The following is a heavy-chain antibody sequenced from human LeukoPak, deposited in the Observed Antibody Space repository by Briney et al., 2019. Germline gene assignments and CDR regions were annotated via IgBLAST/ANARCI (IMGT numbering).Heavy chain of an antibody. CDR1: GFTLSSYS. J-gene: IGHJ4*02. Sequence: GGPLRLSCAASGFTLSSYSMNWVRQAPGKGLEWVSYISSSSSTIYYADSVKGRFTISRDNAKNSLYLQMNSLRAEDTAVYYCARAHYYDSSGSQRGGYWGQGTLVTVSS. CDR3: ARAHYYDSSGSQRGGY. D-gene: IGHD3-22*01. CDR2: ISSSSSTI. V-gene: IGHV3-48*04.